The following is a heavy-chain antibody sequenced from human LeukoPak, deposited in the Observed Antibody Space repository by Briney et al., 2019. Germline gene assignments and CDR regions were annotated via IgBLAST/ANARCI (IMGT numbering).Heavy chain of an antibody. CDR1: GFTVSSNY. Sequence: QSGGSLRLSCAASGFTVSSNYMSWVRQAPGKGLEWVSVIYSGGSTYYADSVKGRFTISRDNSKNTLYPQMNSLRAEDTAVYYCARAPYYYDSSGYPRYYGMDVWGQGTTVTVSS. CDR3: ARAPYYYDSSGYPRYYGMDV. D-gene: IGHD3-22*01. J-gene: IGHJ6*02. V-gene: IGHV3-53*01. CDR2: IYSGGST.